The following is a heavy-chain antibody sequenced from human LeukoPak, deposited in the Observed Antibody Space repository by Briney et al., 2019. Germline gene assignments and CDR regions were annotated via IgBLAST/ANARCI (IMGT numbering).Heavy chain of an antibody. CDR2: IYYSGST. CDR1: GGSISSGGYY. D-gene: IGHD3-3*01. CDR3: ARFLEWTSYYYYGMDV. J-gene: IGHJ6*02. V-gene: IGHV4-31*03. Sequence: SQTLSLTCTVSGGSISSGGYYWSWIRQHPGKGLEGIGYIYYSGSTYYNPSLKSRVTISVDTSKNQFSLKLSSVTAADTAVYYCARFLEWTSYYYYGMDVWGQGTTVTVSS.